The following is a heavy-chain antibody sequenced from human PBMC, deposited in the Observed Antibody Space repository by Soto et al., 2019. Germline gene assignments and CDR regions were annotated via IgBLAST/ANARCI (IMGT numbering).Heavy chain of an antibody. V-gene: IGHV2-5*02. Sequence: QITLKESGPTLVKPTQTLTLTCTFSGVSLSTNGVSVGWIRQPPGKALEWLALIYWDDDKRYSPSLKSRLIITKDTSKIQVVIVMTNMDHLDTATYYCTHRSLVVPTTRNAFDLWGQGTMVTVSS. D-gene: IGHD2-2*01. J-gene: IGHJ3*01. CDR3: THRSLVVPTTRNAFDL. CDR1: GVSLSTNGVS. CDR2: IYWDDDK.